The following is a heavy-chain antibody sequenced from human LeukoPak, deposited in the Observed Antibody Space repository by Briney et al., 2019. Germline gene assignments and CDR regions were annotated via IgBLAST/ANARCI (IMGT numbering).Heavy chain of an antibody. V-gene: IGHV3-9*01. CDR3: AKGKWLLPDY. D-gene: IGHD3-22*01. Sequence: GGSLRLSCAASGFTFSYYGMHWVRQAPGKGLEWVSGISWNSGSIGYADSVKGRFTISRDNAKNSLYLQMNSLRAEDTALYYCAKGKWLLPDYWGQGTLVTVSS. J-gene: IGHJ4*02. CDR2: ISWNSGSI. CDR1: GFTFSYYG.